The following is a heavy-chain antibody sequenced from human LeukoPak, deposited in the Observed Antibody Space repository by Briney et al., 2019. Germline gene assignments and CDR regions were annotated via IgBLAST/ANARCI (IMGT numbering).Heavy chain of an antibody. D-gene: IGHD3-22*01. V-gene: IGHV1-2*06. CDR1: GYTFTGYY. Sequence: ASVKVSCKASGYTFTGYYMHWVRQAPGQGLEWMGRINPNSGGTNYAQKFQGRATMTRDTSISTAYMELSRLRSDDTAVYYCARVDSSGYYPPFDYWGQGTLVTVSS. CDR3: ARVDSSGYYPPFDY. J-gene: IGHJ4*02. CDR2: INPNSGGT.